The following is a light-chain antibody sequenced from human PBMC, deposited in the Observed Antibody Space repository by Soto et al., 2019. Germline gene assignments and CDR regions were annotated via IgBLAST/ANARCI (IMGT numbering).Light chain of an antibody. CDR2: EVS. V-gene: IGLV2-14*01. CDR1: SSGVGGYNY. J-gene: IGLJ3*02. CDR3: SSYTSSSTRV. Sequence: QSGLTQPASVSGSPGQSITISCTGTSSGVGGYNYVSWYQQHPGKAPKLMIYEVSNRPSGVSNRFSGSKSGNTASLTISGLQAEDEADYYCSSYTSSSTRVFGGGTKLTVL.